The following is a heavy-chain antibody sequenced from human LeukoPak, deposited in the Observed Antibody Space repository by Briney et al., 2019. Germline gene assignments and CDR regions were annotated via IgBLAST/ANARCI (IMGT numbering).Heavy chain of an antibody. V-gene: IGHV4-59*08. J-gene: IGHJ3*02. D-gene: IGHD6-19*01. CDR1: GGSISSYY. Sequence: SETLSLTCTVSGGSISSYYWSWIRQPPGKGLEWIGYIYYSGSTNYNPSLKSRVTISVDTSKNQFSLKLSSVTAADTAVYYCARHLGIAVAGTLSDDAFDIWGQGTMVTVSS. CDR3: ARHLGIAVAGTLSDDAFDI. CDR2: IYYSGST.